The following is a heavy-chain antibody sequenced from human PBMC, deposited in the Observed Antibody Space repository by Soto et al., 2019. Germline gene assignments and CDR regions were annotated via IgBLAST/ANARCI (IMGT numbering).Heavy chain of an antibody. CDR2: IYSGGST. Sequence: GGSLRLSCAASGFTVSSNYMSWVRQAPGKGLEWVSVIYSGGSTYYADSVKGRFTISRDNSKNTLYLQMNSLRAVDTAVYYCARSLLDYYYGMDVWGQGTMVTVSS. J-gene: IGHJ6*02. CDR3: ARSLLDYYYGMDV. D-gene: IGHD2-15*01. V-gene: IGHV3-66*01. CDR1: GFTVSSNY.